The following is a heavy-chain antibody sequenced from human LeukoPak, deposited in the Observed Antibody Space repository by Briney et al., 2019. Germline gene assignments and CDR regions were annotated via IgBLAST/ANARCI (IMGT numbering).Heavy chain of an antibody. J-gene: IGHJ3*02. CDR2: ISSSSSYI. D-gene: IGHD3-22*01. CDR1: GFTFSSYS. CDR3: AKSYYYDSSPDGMAFDI. V-gene: IGHV3-21*01. Sequence: SGGSLRLSCAASGFTFSSYSMNWVRQAPGKGLEWVSSISSSSSYIYYADSVKGRFTISRDNSKNTLYLQMNSLRAEDTAVYYCAKSYYYDSSPDGMAFDIWGQGTMVTVSS.